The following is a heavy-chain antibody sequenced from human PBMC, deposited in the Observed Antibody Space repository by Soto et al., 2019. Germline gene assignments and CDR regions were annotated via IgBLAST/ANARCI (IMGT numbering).Heavy chain of an antibody. CDR2: ICSSSSTI. J-gene: IGHJ3*02. V-gene: IGHV3-48*02. D-gene: IGHD4-4*01. CDR3: ARGAYSNYGSAFDI. Sequence: GGSLRLSCAASGFTFSSYSMNWVRQAPGKGLEWVSYICSSSSTIYYADSVKGRFTISRDNAKNSLYLQMNSLRDEDTAVYYCARGAYSNYGSAFDIWGQGTMVTVSS. CDR1: GFTFSSYS.